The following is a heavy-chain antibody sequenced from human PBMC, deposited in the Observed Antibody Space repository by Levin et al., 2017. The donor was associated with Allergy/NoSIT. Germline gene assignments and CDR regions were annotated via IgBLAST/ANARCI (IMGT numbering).Heavy chain of an antibody. V-gene: IGHV1-18*01. CDR2: ISAYNGNT. CDR1: GYTFTSYG. D-gene: IGHD3-10*01. J-gene: IGHJ5*02. CDR3: ARDLTPNLWFRDFIIFDP. Sequence: ASVKVSCKASGYTFTSYGISWVRQAPGQGLEWMGWISAYNGNTNYAQKLQGRVTMTTDTSTSTAYMELRSLRSDDTAVYYCARDLTPNLWFRDFIIFDPWGQGTLVTVSS.